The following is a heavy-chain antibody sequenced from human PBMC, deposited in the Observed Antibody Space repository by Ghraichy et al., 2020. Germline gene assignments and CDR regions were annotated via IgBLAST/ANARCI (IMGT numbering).Heavy chain of an antibody. CDR2: ISSSSSYI. CDR3: ARDAIVGADYYYYYGMDV. J-gene: IGHJ6*02. V-gene: IGHV3-21*01. D-gene: IGHD1-26*01. Sequence: GGSLRLSCAASGFTFSSYSMNWVRQAPGKGLEWVSSISSSSSYIYYADSVKGRFTISRDNAKNSLYLQMNSLRAEDTAVYYCARDAIVGADYYYYYGMDVWGQGTTVTVSS. CDR1: GFTFSSYS.